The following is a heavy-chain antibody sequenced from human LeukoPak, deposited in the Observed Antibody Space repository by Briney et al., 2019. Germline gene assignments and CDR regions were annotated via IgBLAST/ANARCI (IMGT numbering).Heavy chain of an antibody. Sequence: PGESLKVSCKGSGYSFTSYWIGWVCQMPGKGLEWMGIIYPGDSDTRYSPSFQGQVTISADKSISTAYLQWSSLKASDTAMYYCARHHGAVAGQFDYWGQGTLVTVSS. CDR3: ARHHGAVAGQFDY. V-gene: IGHV5-51*01. D-gene: IGHD6-19*01. J-gene: IGHJ4*02. CDR1: GYSFTSYW. CDR2: IYPGDSDT.